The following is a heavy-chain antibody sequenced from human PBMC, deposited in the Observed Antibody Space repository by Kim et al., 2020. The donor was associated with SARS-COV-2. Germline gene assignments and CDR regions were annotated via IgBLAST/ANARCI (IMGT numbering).Heavy chain of an antibody. CDR1: GFTFGDYA. D-gene: IGHD6-6*01. CDR3: AKARSAARNKLGDY. CDR2: ISWNSGSI. J-gene: IGHJ4*02. Sequence: GGSLRLSCAASGFTFGDYAMHWVRQAPGKGLEWVSGISWNSGSIGYADSVKGRFTISRDNAKNSLYLQMNSLRAEDTALYYCAKARSAARNKLGDYWGQGTLVTVSS. V-gene: IGHV3-9*01.